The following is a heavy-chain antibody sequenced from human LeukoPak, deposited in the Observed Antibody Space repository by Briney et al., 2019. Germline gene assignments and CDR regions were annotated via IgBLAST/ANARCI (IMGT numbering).Heavy chain of an antibody. Sequence: ASVKVSCEASGYSFSNFGISWVRQAPGQGLEWVAWIIAVTGITNYAQKFQGRVTVTTDTSTSTAYMELRGLRSDDTAVYYCARDNDHGTFQAENYWGPGTLVTVSS. CDR3: ARDNDHGTFQAENY. D-gene: IGHD1-1*01. V-gene: IGHV1-18*01. CDR1: GYSFSNFG. J-gene: IGHJ4*02. CDR2: IIAVTGIT.